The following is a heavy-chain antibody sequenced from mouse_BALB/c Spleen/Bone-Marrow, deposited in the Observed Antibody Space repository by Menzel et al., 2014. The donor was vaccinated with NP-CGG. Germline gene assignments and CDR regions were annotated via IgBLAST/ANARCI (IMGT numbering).Heavy chain of an antibody. V-gene: IGHV1-7*01. D-gene: IGHD2-4*01. CDR1: GYTFTSYW. CDR2: INPSTGYT. Sequence: QVQLQQSGAERAKPGASVKMSCKASGYTFTSYWMHWIKQRPGQGLEWIGYINPSTGYTEYNQTFKGKATLTAVKSSTTAYMQLSSLTSEDSAVYYCARDDYDAFAYWGQGTLVTVSA. J-gene: IGHJ3*01. CDR3: ARDDYDAFAY.